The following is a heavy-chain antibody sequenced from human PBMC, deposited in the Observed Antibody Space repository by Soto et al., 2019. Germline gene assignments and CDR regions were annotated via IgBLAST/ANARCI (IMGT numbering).Heavy chain of an antibody. V-gene: IGHV3-49*04. CDR2: IRSKAYGGTT. Sequence: PGGSLRLSCTASGFTFGDYAMSWVRQAPGKGLEWVGFIRSKAYGGTTEYAASVKGRFTISRDDSKSIAYLQMNSLKTEDTAVYYCTICSSTSCATNYYYYYGMDVWGQGTTVTSP. CDR3: TICSSTSCATNYYYYYGMDV. D-gene: IGHD2-2*01. J-gene: IGHJ6*02. CDR1: GFTFGDYA.